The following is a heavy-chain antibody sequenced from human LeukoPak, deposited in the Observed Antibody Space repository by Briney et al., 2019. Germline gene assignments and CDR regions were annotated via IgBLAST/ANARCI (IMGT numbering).Heavy chain of an antibody. Sequence: SETVSLTCAVSGYSISRGYHWGWIRQPPGKGLEWIGSIHHSGSTYYNSSLKSRVTISVDTSKNQFSLKVSSVTAADTAVYYCARVNWNPDYWGQGTLVTVSS. CDR1: GYSISRGYH. D-gene: IGHD1-1*01. CDR2: IHHSGST. V-gene: IGHV4-38-2*01. J-gene: IGHJ4*02. CDR3: ARVNWNPDY.